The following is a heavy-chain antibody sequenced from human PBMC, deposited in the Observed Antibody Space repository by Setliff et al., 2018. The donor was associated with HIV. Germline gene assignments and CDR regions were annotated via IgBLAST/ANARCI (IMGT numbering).Heavy chain of an antibody. CDR3: ARALAGGSGWNYFDL. D-gene: IGHD6-19*01. Sequence: SETLSLTCTVSGASFIRSRYYWSWIRQPAGKGLEWIGHVYTTGSASYNPSLVSRVTILEALSKNQFSLNLDSVTAADTAVYFCARALAGGSGWNYFDLWGPGTLVTVSS. CDR1: GASFIRSRYY. CDR2: VYTTGSA. J-gene: IGHJ4*02. V-gene: IGHV4-61*09.